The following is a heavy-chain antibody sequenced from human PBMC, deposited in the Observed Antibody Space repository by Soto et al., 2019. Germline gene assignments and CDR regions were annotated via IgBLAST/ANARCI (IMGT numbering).Heavy chain of an antibody. CDR3: ARDHLILPAHDFFYGSDV. Sequence: ASVTGSCTAPGATFTSYYMHWVRQDPGHGLEWMGVINPNGGSTRFAQTFQGRVTMTRDTSTSTVYMELRSLTSEDTAVYYCARDHLILPAHDFFYGSDVWGRGATVTVSS. V-gene: IGHV1-46*01. J-gene: IGHJ6*02. CDR2: INPNGGST. D-gene: IGHD2-21*02. CDR1: GATFTSYY.